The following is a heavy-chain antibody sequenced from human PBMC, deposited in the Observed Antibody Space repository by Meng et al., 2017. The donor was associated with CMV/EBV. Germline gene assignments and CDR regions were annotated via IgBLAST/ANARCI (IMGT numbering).Heavy chain of an antibody. Sequence: GGSLRLSCAASGFTFDDYAMHWVRQAPGKGLEWVSGISWNSGSIGYADSVKGRFTISRDNAKNSLYLQMNSLRAEDMALHHCARVAAAGDFDYWGQGTLVTVSS. CDR2: ISWNSGSI. D-gene: IGHD6-13*01. J-gene: IGHJ4*02. CDR3: ARVAAAGDFDY. V-gene: IGHV3-9*03. CDR1: GFTFDDYA.